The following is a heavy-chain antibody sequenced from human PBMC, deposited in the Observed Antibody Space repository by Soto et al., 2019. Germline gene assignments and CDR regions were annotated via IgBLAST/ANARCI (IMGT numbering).Heavy chain of an antibody. CDR3: ARSPRVQDYYYGMDV. CDR2: IIPIFGTA. D-gene: IGHD1-1*01. Sequence: QVQLVQSGAEVKKPGSSVKVSCKASGGTFSSYAINWVRQAPGQGLEWMGGIIPIFGTADYAQKFQGRVTIIADESTSTAYMEGSSLRSEDTAVYYCARSPRVQDYYYGMDVWGQGTTVTVSS. V-gene: IGHV1-69*12. CDR1: GGTFSSYA. J-gene: IGHJ6*02.